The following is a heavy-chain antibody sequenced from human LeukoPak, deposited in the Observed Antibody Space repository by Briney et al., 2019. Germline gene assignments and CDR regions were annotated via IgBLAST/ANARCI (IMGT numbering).Heavy chain of an antibody. J-gene: IGHJ6*02. CDR2: INHNGNVN. CDR1: GFTFSSYW. Sequence: GGSLRLSCAASGFTFSSYWMNWARQAPGKGLEWVASINHNGNVNYYVDSVKGRFTISRDNSKNTLYLQMNSLRAEDTAVYYCAKDLGYGYSYGYSDYYYYGMDVWGQGTTVTVSS. D-gene: IGHD5-18*01. V-gene: IGHV3-7*01. CDR3: AKDLGYGYSYGYSDYYYYGMDV.